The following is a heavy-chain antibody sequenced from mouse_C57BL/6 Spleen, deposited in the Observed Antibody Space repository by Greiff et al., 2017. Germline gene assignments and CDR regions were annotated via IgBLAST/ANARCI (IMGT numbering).Heavy chain of an antibody. CDR3: ARPRLGRFFDY. Sequence: EVKVVESGGGLVKPGGSLKLSCAASGFTFSDYGMHWVRQAPEKGLEWVAYISSGSSTIYYADTVKGRFTISRDNVKNTLFLQMTSLRSEDTAMYYCARPRLGRFFDYWGQGTTLTVSS. CDR2: ISSGSSTI. J-gene: IGHJ2*01. D-gene: IGHD4-1*01. CDR1: GFTFSDYG. V-gene: IGHV5-17*01.